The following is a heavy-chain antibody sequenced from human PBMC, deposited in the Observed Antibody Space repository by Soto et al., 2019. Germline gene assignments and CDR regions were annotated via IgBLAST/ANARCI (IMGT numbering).Heavy chain of an antibody. D-gene: IGHD5-18*01. CDR1: GDTISTGGYS. Sequence: SETLSLTCDVSGDTISTGGYSWSWIRQPPGKGLEWIGYMYHSGSTYYNPSLKSRVTISIDRSKNQFSLKLSSVTAADTAVYYCARDNGYSYGYTLDHWGQGTLVTVS. CDR3: ARDNGYSYGYTLDH. J-gene: IGHJ4*02. CDR2: MYHSGST. V-gene: IGHV4-30-2*01.